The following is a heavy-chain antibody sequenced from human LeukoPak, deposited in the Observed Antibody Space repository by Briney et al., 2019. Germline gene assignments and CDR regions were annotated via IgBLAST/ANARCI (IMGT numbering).Heavy chain of an antibody. J-gene: IGHJ4*02. CDR1: GGSISSSSYY. V-gene: IGHV4-39*01. CDR2: IYYSGST. CDR3: ARASSRAAWG. D-gene: IGHD3-16*01. Sequence: SETLSLTCTVSGGSISSSSYYWGWLRQPPGKGLEWIGSIYYSGSTYYNPSLKSRVTISVDTSKNQFSLKLSSVTAADTAVYYCARASSRAAWGWGQGTLVTVSS.